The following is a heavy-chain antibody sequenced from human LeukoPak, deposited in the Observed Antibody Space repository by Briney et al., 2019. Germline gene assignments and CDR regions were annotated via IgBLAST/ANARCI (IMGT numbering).Heavy chain of an antibody. CDR3: TRQMRGVIPFYLDP. D-gene: IGHD3-10*01. Sequence: SGTLSLTCTASGGSISSYYWSWIRQPPGKGLEWIGDIYYSGGTNYNPSVESRVPISIDTSKNQFSLKVSSVSAADTVVYYCTRQMRGVIPFYLDPGGQGTLVTVSS. CDR1: GGSISSYY. J-gene: IGHJ5*02. CDR2: IYYSGGT. V-gene: IGHV4-59*08.